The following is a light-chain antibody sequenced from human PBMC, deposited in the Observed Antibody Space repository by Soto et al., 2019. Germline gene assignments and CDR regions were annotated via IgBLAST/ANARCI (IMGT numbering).Light chain of an antibody. J-gene: IGKJ5*01. Sequence: DIQMTQSPSSLSASVGDRVTITCRASQSISSYLNWYQQKPGKAPKFLIYAASSLKSGVPSRFSGSGSGTDFILTINTLQPEDFATYYCQQSYSTPITFGQGTRLEIK. CDR3: QQSYSTPIT. CDR1: QSISSY. V-gene: IGKV1-39*01. CDR2: AAS.